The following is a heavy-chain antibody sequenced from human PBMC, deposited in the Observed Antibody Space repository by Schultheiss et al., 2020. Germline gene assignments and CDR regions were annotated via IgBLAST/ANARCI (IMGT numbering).Heavy chain of an antibody. CDR1: GGSFSGYY. Sequence: SETLSLTCAVYGGSFSGYYWSWIRQPAGKGLEWIGRIYTSGSTNYNPSLKSRVTISVDTSKNQFSLKVTSVTAADTAVYYCARGRLLWFGKSTWFDPWGQGTLVTVSS. V-gene: IGHV4-59*10. CDR3: ARGRLLWFGKSTWFDP. J-gene: IGHJ5*02. D-gene: IGHD3-10*01. CDR2: IYTSGST.